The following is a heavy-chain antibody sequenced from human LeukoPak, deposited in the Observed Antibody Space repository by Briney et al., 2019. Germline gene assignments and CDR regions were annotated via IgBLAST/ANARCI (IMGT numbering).Heavy chain of an antibody. CDR2: VSYDGTYK. V-gene: IGHV3-30*18. CDR3: AKDRTSFISYYYDSSGFYDC. Sequence: GGSLRLSCAASGFTFSNYGMHWVRQAPGKGLEWVAAVSYDGTYKYYADSMKGRFTVSRDNSKNTLYLQVNTLRAEDTAVYYCAKDRTSFISYYYDSSGFYDCWGQGTLVTVSS. J-gene: IGHJ4*02. D-gene: IGHD3-22*01. CDR1: GFTFSNYG.